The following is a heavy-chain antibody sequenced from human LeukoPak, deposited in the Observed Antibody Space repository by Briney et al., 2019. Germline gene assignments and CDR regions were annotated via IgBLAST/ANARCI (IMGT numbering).Heavy chain of an antibody. J-gene: IGHJ4*02. V-gene: IGHV3-30-3*01. D-gene: IGHD3-9*01. CDR3: ARDGAAFEFDY. CDR2: ISYDGSNK. CDR1: GFTVSSNY. Sequence: PGGSLRLSCAASGFTVSSNYMSWVRQAPGKGLEWVAVISYDGSNKYYADSVKGRFTISRDNSKNTLYLQMNSLRAEDTAVYYCARDGAAFEFDYWGQGTLVTVSS.